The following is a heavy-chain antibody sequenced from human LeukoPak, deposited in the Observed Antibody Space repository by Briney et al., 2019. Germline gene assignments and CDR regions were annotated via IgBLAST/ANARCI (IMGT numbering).Heavy chain of an antibody. J-gene: IGHJ3*02. Sequence: TASETLSLTCTVSGGSISSGGYYWSWIRQHPGKGLEWIGYIYYSGSTNYNPSLKSRVTISIDTSKNQFSLKLSSVTAADTAVYYCARHPYSDGFDIWGQGTMVTVSS. CDR1: GGSISSGGYY. D-gene: IGHD1-1*01. CDR2: IYYSGST. V-gene: IGHV4-61*08. CDR3: ARHPYSDGFDI.